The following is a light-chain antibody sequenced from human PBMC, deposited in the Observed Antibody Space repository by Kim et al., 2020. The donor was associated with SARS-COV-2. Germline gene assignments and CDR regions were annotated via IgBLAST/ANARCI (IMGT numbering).Light chain of an antibody. J-gene: IGLJ1*01. CDR1: SSNIVSNT. Sequence: QSVLTQPPSASGTPGQRVTISCSGSSSNIVSNTVNWYQQLPGTAPKLLIYCNNQRPSGVPDRSSGSKSGTSAYLAISGLQSEDEADYYCAAWDDSLNGPGFGTGNTVTV. V-gene: IGLV1-44*01. CDR3: AAWDDSLNGPG. CDR2: CNN.